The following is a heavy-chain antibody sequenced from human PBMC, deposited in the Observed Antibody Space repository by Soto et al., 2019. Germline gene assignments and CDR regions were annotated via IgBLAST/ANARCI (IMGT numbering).Heavy chain of an antibody. J-gene: IGHJ4*02. V-gene: IGHV3-72*01. Sequence: GGSLRLSCAVSADSEFTFSDEYMDWVRRAPGKGLEWVGRSRNRVNTFSTAYAASVEGRFTISRDDSRNMLFLQMNSLKTEDTTVYYCSSVDHRAQSPDYWGRGTLVTVS. D-gene: IGHD1-26*01. CDR1: ADSEFTFSDEY. CDR3: SSVDHRAQSPDY. CDR2: SRNRVNTFST.